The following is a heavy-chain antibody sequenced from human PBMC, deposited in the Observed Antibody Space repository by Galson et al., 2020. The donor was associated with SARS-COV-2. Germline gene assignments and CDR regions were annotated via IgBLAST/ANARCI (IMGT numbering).Heavy chain of an antibody. D-gene: IGHD3-3*01. CDR2: INHSGST. Sequence: SETLSLTCAVYGGSFSGYYWSWIRQPPGKGLEWIGEINHSGSTNYNPSLKSRVTISVDTSKNQFSLKLSSVTAADTAVYYCARVGKAPVLRCLGGPLWFDPWGQGTLVTVSS. CDR3: ARVGKAPVLRCLGGPLWFDP. V-gene: IGHV4-34*01. CDR1: GGSFSGYY. J-gene: IGHJ5*02.